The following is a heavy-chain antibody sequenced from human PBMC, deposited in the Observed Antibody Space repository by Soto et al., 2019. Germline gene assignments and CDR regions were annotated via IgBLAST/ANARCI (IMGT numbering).Heavy chain of an antibody. CDR1: GGSISTPNW. V-gene: IGHV4-4*02. CDR3: ARGSIRGADAFDF. J-gene: IGHJ3*01. CDR2: IYHDGSS. D-gene: IGHD3-10*01. Sequence: QVQLQESGPGLVKPSGTLSLTCAVSGGSISTPNWWSWVRQPPGKGPEWIGEIYHDGSSNYNPSLKSRVTMSVDKSKNKFSLRLQSVIAADAAVYYCARGSIRGADAFDFWGQGTMVTVSS.